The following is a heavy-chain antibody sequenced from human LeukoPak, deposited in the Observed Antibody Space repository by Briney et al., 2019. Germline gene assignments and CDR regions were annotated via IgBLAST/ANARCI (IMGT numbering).Heavy chain of an antibody. D-gene: IGHD3-3*01. CDR2: ISYDGSNK. J-gene: IGHJ5*02. CDR3: AREPEGFWSGGWFDP. Sequence: GGSLRLSCAASGFTFSSYGMHWVRQAPGKGLEWVAVISYDGSNKYYADSVKGRFTISRDNAKNTLYLQMNSLRAEDTAVYYCAREPEGFWSGGWFDPWGQGTLVTVSS. V-gene: IGHV3-30*03. CDR1: GFTFSSYG.